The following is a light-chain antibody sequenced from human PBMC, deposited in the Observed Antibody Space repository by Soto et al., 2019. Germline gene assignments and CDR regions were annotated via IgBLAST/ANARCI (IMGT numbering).Light chain of an antibody. Sequence: EIVMTQSPATLSVSTGERTTISCRASRNIKRKLAWYQQKPGQAPRLLISGASTRATGIPARFSGSGSGTEFTPTFSSLQSEDFAVYYCQQHYDYPPIIFGGGTKAEIK. CDR2: GAS. V-gene: IGKV3-15*01. CDR3: QQHYDYPPII. CDR1: RNIKRK. J-gene: IGKJ4*01.